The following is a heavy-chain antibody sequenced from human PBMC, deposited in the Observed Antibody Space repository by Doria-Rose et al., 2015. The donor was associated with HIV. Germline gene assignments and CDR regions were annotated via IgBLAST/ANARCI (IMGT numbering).Heavy chain of an antibody. CDR1: GFTFEDFN. Sequence: VQLVQSGGGVKQTGGSLRLSCTASGFTFEDFNMHWVRQAPGKGLEWISYTSGDGDRTRYSDSVRGRFTISRDNSGNSLYLQVTSLRTEDAGFHYCGKSYDYIRENLDSWGQGTLVTVSS. J-gene: IGHJ5*01. CDR2: TSGDGDRT. D-gene: IGHD4-4*01. CDR3: GKSYDYIRENLDS. V-gene: IGHV3-43*01.